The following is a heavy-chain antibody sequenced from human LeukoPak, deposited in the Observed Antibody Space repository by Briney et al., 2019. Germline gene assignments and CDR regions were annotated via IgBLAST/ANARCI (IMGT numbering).Heavy chain of an antibody. CDR3: ARGAPSGISSSPFDY. V-gene: IGHV3-48*03. D-gene: IGHD6-13*01. CDR2: ISSSAGTI. CDR1: GFTFSSYE. Sequence: GGSLRLSCAASGFTFSSYEMNWVRQAPGKGLEWVSYISSSAGTIYYADSVKGRFTISRDNAKNSLYLQMNSLTAEDTALYYCARGAPSGISSSPFDYWGQGTLVTVSS. J-gene: IGHJ4*02.